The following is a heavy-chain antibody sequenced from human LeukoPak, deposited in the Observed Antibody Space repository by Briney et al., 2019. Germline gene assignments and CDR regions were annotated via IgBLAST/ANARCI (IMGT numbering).Heavy chain of an antibody. J-gene: IGHJ5*02. Sequence: SETLSLTCTVSGGSINSDFWTWIRQPPGKGLEWIGNVYYSGTTNYNPSLKSRVSISVDTSKSQFFLKLTSMTAADTAVYYCAREVVLLSTFGVAPGGTWVDPWGQGTLVTVSS. CDR2: VYYSGTT. CDR1: GGSINSDF. D-gene: IGHD3-3*01. V-gene: IGHV4-59*01. CDR3: AREVVLLSTFGVAPGGTWVDP.